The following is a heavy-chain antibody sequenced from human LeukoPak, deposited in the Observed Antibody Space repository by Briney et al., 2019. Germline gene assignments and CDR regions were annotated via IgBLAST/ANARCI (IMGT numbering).Heavy chain of an antibody. CDR1: GGSFSGYY. J-gene: IGHJ3*02. V-gene: IGHV4-34*01. CDR2: INHSGST. CDR3: ARGFDGGLRLLVWLSRTNDAFDI. Sequence: SETLSLTCAVYGGSFSGYYWSWIRQPPGKGLEWIGEINHSGSTNYNPSLKSRVTISVDTSKNQFSLKLSSVTAADTAVYYCARGFDGGLRLLVWLSRTNDAFDIWGQGTMVTVSS. D-gene: IGHD3-3*01.